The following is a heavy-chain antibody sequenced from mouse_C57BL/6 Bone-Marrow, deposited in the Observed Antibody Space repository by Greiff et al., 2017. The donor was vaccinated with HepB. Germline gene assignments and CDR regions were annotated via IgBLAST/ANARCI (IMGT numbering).Heavy chain of an antibody. CDR3: ARADLLLRD. V-gene: IGHV1-69*01. CDR1: GYTFTSYW. J-gene: IGHJ2*01. D-gene: IGHD1-1*01. CDR2: IDPSDSYT. Sequence: VQLQQPGAELVMPGASVKLSCKASGYTFTSYWMHWVKQRPGQGLEWIGEIDPSDSYTNYNQKFKGKSTLTVDKSSSTAYMQLSSLTSEDSAVYYCARADLLLRDWGQGTTLTVSS.